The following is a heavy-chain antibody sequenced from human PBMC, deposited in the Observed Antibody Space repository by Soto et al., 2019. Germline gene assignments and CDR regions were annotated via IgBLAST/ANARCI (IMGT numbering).Heavy chain of an antibody. CDR2: ISYDGSNK. CDR1: GFTFSSYG. V-gene: IGHV3-30*18. CDR3: AKDGYSGSWIDY. Sequence: QVQLVESGGGVVQPGRSLRLSCAASGFTFSSYGMHWVRQAPGKGLEWVAVISYDGSNKYYADSVKGRFTISRDNSKNTLYLQMNSLRAEDTAVYYCAKDGYSGSWIDYWGQGTLVTVSS. J-gene: IGHJ4*02. D-gene: IGHD6-13*01.